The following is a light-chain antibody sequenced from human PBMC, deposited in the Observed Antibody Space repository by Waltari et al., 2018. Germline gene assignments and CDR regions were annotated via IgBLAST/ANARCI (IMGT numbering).Light chain of an antibody. CDR2: DAS. Sequence: EIVLTQSPGTLSLSPGERATLSCRASQSLSSTYLAWYQQKSGQAPRPVIYDASLRATGTPDRFSGSGSGTEFTLTISRLEPEDFAVYYCQQYGTSPTFGGGTMVEIK. CDR3: QQYGTSPT. V-gene: IGKV3-20*01. CDR1: QSLSSTY. J-gene: IGKJ4*01.